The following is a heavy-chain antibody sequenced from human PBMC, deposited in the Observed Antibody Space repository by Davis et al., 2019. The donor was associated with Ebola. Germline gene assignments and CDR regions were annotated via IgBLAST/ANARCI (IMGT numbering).Heavy chain of an antibody. J-gene: IGHJ5*02. CDR3: ATRGP. CDR2: ISGSGGTT. D-gene: IGHD3-10*01. V-gene: IGHV3-23*01. CDR1: GFTFSSYT. Sequence: GESLKISCAASGFTFSSYTMSWVRQAPGKGLEWVSSISGSGGTTYYADSVKGRFTISADTSKNTLYLQMNSLRVDDTAVYYCATRGPWGQGTLVTVSS.